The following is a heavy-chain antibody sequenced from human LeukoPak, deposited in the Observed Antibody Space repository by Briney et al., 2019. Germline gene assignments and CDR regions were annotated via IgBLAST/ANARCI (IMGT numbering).Heavy chain of an antibody. D-gene: IGHD2-15*01. CDR3: ARDRPVADNNWFDS. J-gene: IGHJ5*01. CDR2: IYTSGNT. Sequence: SETLSLTCTVFGGSFSSGNYYWTWIRQPAGTGLEWIGRIYTSGNTNYNPSLKSRVTISVDTSKNQFSLKLSSVTAADTAVYYCARDRPVADNNWFDSWGQGTLVTVSS. V-gene: IGHV4-61*02. CDR1: GGSFSSGNYY.